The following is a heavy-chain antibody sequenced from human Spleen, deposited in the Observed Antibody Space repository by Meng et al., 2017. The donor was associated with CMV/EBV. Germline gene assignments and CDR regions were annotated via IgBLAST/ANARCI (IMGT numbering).Heavy chain of an antibody. Sequence: WSWFRQGRQMGLEWKGQVEHGVITNYSHSYKSRIPHAADPSKIQSSLNLLSLTAADAAVYYCARTSRFRYSMPRTPLYFDSWGQGTLVTVSS. CDR3: ARTSRFRYSMPRTPLYFDS. J-gene: IGHJ4*02. CDR2: VEHGVIT. V-gene: IGHV4-34*13. D-gene: IGHD6-13*01.